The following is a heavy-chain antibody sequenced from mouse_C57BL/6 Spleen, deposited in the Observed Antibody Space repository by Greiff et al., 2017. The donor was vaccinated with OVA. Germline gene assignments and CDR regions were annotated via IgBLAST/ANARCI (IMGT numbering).Heavy chain of an antibody. Sequence: QVQLQQPGAELVRPGTSVKLSCKASGYTFTSYWMHLVKQRPGQGLEWIGVIDPSDSYTNYNQKFKGKATLTVDTSSSTAYMQLSSLTSEDSAVYYCADSSGYYFDYWGQGTTLTVSS. CDR2: IDPSDSYT. CDR1: GYTFTSYW. D-gene: IGHD3-2*02. J-gene: IGHJ2*01. V-gene: IGHV1-59*01. CDR3: ADSSGYYFDY.